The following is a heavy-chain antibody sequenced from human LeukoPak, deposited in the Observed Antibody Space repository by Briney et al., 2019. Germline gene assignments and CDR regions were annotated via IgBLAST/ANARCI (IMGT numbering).Heavy chain of an antibody. CDR3: ARGKLGGSSGRTKNYYYYGMDV. CDR2: INHSGST. CDR1: GGSFSGYY. V-gene: IGHV4-34*01. J-gene: IGHJ6*02. Sequence: SETLSLTCAVYGGSFSGYYWSWIRQPPGKGLEWIGEINHSGSTNYNPSLKSRVTISVDTSKNQFSLKLSSVTAADTAVYYCARGKLGGSSGRTKNYYYYGMDVWGQGTLVTVSS. D-gene: IGHD6-19*01.